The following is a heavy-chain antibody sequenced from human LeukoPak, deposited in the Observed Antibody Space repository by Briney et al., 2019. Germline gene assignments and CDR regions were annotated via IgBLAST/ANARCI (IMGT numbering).Heavy chain of an antibody. CDR2: ITASGDST. J-gene: IGHJ4*02. CDR1: GFPFSSYP. V-gene: IGHV3-23*01. D-gene: IGHD3-9*01. Sequence: GGSLRLSCAGSGFPFSSYPISWVRQPPGKGLEWVSAITASGDSTYSADSVKGLFTISRDNSKNTVYLQMSSLRAEDTAVYYCARVRVTGYSNFAYWGQGTLVTVSS. CDR3: ARVRVTGYSNFAY.